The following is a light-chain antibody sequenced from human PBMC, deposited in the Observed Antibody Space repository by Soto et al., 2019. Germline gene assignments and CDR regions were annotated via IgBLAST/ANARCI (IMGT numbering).Light chain of an antibody. J-gene: IGLJ2*01. CDR3: CSYARPSSVV. CDR1: SSDVGIYNL. V-gene: IGLV2-23*01. CDR2: QGT. Sequence: QSALTQPASVSGSPGQSITISCTGTSSDVGIYNLVSWYQQRPGQAPKLMIYQGTERPSGVSNRFSGSKSGNAASLTISALQAEDEADYYCCSYARPSSVVFGGGTKLTVL.